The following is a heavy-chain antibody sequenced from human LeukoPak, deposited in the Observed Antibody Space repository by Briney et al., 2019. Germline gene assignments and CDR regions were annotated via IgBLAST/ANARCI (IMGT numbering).Heavy chain of an antibody. D-gene: IGHD4-17*01. Sequence: GGSLRLSCAASGFSFSSYWMSWVRQPPGKGLEWVANIKQDGSEKYYVDSVKGRFTISRDDAKNSLYLQMNSLRAEDTAIYYCARQSGTMVTTRFDYWGQGTLVTVSS. V-gene: IGHV3-7*01. J-gene: IGHJ4*02. CDR3: ARQSGTMVTTRFDY. CDR2: IKQDGSEK. CDR1: GFSFSSYW.